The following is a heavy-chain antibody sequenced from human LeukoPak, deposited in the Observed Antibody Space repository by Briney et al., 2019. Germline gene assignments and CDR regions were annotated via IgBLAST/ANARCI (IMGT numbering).Heavy chain of an antibody. Sequence: ASVKVSCKASGYTFTGYYMHWVRQAPGQGLEWMGWINPNSGGTNYAQKFQGWVTMTRDTSISTAYMELSRLRSDDTAVYYCARSQSGYSSGWLSRFDRAGAFDIWGQGTMVTVSS. J-gene: IGHJ3*02. D-gene: IGHD6-19*01. CDR2: INPNSGGT. CDR1: GYTFTGYY. V-gene: IGHV1-2*04. CDR3: ARSQSGYSSGWLSRFDRAGAFDI.